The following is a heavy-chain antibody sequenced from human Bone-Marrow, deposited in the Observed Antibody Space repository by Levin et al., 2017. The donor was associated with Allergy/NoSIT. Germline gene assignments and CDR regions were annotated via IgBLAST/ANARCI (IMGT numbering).Heavy chain of an antibody. CDR2: IYYSGST. V-gene: IGHV4-31*03. Sequence: ASETLSLTCTVSGGSISSGGYYWSWIRQHPGKGLEWIGYIYYSGSTYYNPSLKSRVTISVDTSKNQFSLKLSSVTAADTAVYYCARAAGATPGGWWNDGKGNAFDIWGQGTMVTVSS. D-gene: IGHD1-1*01. CDR1: GGSISSGGYY. J-gene: IGHJ3*02. CDR3: ARAAGATPGGWWNDGKGNAFDI.